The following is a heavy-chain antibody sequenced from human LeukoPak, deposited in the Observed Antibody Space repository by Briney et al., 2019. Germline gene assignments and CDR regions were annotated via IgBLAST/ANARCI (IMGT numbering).Heavy chain of an antibody. Sequence: GGSLRLSCAASGFTFSTYVMHWVRQAPGKGLEWVTVISYDGNSKYYADSVKGRFTISRDNSKNTLYLQMNSLRGEGTAVYYCAREGGSPRNVGTFDYWGQGTLVTVSS. CDR1: GFTFSTYV. V-gene: IGHV3-30-3*01. CDR3: AREGGSPRNVGTFDY. D-gene: IGHD1-14*01. J-gene: IGHJ4*02. CDR2: ISYDGNSK.